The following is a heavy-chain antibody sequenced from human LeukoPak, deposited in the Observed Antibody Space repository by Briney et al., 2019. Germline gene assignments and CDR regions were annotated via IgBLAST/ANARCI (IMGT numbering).Heavy chain of an antibody. D-gene: IGHD6-25*01. CDR3: ARGLVGLAADSSNGDY. V-gene: IGHV4-34*01. J-gene: IGHJ4*02. CDR2: INHSGST. CDR1: GGSFSGYY. Sequence: SETLSLTCAVYGGSFSGYYWSWIRQPPGKGLEWIGEINHSGSTNYNPSLKSRVTISVDTSKNQFSLKLSSVTAADTAVYYCARGLVGLAADSSNGDYWGQGTLVTVSS.